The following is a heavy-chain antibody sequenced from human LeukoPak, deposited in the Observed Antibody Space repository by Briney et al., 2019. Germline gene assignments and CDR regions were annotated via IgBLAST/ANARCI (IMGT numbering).Heavy chain of an antibody. V-gene: IGHV1-2*02. D-gene: IGHD4-23*01. CDR1: GYTFTGYY. CDR3: AKDLAVVTPVWYFDL. Sequence: ASVKVSCEASGYTFTGYYMHWVRQAPGQGLEWMGWINPNSGGTNYAQKFQGRVTMTRDTSISTAYMELSRLRSDDTAVYYCAKDLAVVTPVWYFDLWGRGTLVTVSS. CDR2: INPNSGGT. J-gene: IGHJ2*01.